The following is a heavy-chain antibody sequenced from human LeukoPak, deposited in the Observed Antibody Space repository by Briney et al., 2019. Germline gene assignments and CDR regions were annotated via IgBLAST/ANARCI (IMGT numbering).Heavy chain of an antibody. CDR1: GYTFTSYY. CDR3: VRAPSDLTHYYYGMDV. V-gene: IGHV1-46*01. Sequence: ASVKVSCKASGYTFTSYYMHWVRQAPGQGLEWMGIINPSGGSTSYAQKFQGRVTMTRDTSTSTVYMELSSLRSEDTAVYYCVRAPSDLTHYYYGMDVWGQGTTVTVSS. J-gene: IGHJ6*02. D-gene: IGHD3-9*01. CDR2: INPSGGST.